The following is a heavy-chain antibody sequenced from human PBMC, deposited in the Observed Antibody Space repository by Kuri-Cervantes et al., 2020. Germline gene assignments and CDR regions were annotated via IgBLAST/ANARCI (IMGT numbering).Heavy chain of an antibody. D-gene: IGHD3-10*01. V-gene: IGHV4-30-2*01. J-gene: IGHJ4*02. Sequence: LRLSCAVSGGSIRSDGYSWSWIRQPPGKGLEWIGYIYHSGSTYYNLSLKIPVTISVDTSKNQFSLKLGAVTAADTVVYYCASLGGGRGDYWGQGTLVTVSS. CDR3: ASLGGGRGDY. CDR2: IYHSGST. CDR1: GGSIRSDGYS.